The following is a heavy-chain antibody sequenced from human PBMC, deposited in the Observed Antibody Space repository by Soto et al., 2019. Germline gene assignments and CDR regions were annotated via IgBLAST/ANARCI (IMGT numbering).Heavy chain of an antibody. V-gene: IGHV1-3*01. Sequence: QVQLVQSGAEVKKPGASVKVSCKASGYTFTSYAMHWVRQAPGQRLEWMGWINAGNGNTKYSQKFQGRVTITRDTSASTAYMELSSLRSEDTAVYYCARGEGIAAAGMYDDWGQGTLVTVSS. J-gene: IGHJ4*02. CDR3: ARGEGIAAAGMYDD. CDR2: INAGNGNT. D-gene: IGHD6-13*01. CDR1: GYTFTSYA.